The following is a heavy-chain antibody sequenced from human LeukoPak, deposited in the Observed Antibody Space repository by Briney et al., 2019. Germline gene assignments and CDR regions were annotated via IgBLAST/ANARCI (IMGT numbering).Heavy chain of an antibody. CDR3: ARGGASGTGTTSDY. Sequence: GGSLRLSCAASGFTFSSYSMNWVRQAPGKGLEWVSYISSSSSTIYYADSVKGRFTISRDNAKNSLYLQMNSLRDEDTAVYYCARGGASGTGTTSDYWGQGTLVTVSS. D-gene: IGHD1-7*01. CDR2: ISSSSSTI. V-gene: IGHV3-48*02. CDR1: GFTFSSYS. J-gene: IGHJ4*02.